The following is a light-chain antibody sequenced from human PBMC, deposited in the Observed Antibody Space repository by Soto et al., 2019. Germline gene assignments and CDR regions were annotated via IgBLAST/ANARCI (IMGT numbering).Light chain of an antibody. CDR1: QSVDSY. V-gene: IGKV3-11*01. CDR2: DAS. CDR3: QQRSNWPLT. Sequence: EIVLTQSPATLSFSPGERAALSCRASQSVDSYLAWYQQKPGQPPRLLIYDASNRATGIPARFSGSGSGTDFTLTISSLEPEDFAVYYCQQRSNWPLTFGGGTKVDIK. J-gene: IGKJ4*01.